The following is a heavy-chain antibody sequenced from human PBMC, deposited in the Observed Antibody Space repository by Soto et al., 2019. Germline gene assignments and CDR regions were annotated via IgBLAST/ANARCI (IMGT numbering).Heavy chain of an antibody. V-gene: IGHV1-69*13. J-gene: IGHJ6*02. CDR2: IIPALGTA. Sequence: SVKVSCKASGGTLSSFGSYAITWVRQAPGQGLEWMGGIIPALGTANNARKFQGRVTITADEFTRTAYMELSSLRSEDTAVYYCARGLRVVIANREHYDMDVWGQGTTVTVSS. CDR1: GGTLSSFGSYA. D-gene: IGHD2-15*01. CDR3: ARGLRVVIANREHYDMDV.